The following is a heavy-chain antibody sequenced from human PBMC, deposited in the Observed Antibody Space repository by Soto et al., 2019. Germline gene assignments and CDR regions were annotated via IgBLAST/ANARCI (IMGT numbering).Heavy chain of an antibody. CDR3: ARLFQWRGDDDY. Sequence: PSETLSLTCTVSGGSISSYYWSWIRQPPGKGLEWIGYIYYSGSTNYNPSLRSRVTISVDTSKNQFSLKLSSVTAADTAVYYCARLFQWRGDDDYWGQGTLVTVSS. CDR2: IYYSGST. V-gene: IGHV4-59*08. CDR1: GGSISSYY. J-gene: IGHJ4*02. D-gene: IGHD2-21*02.